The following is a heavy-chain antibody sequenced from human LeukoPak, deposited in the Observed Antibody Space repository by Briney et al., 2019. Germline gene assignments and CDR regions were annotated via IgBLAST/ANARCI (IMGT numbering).Heavy chain of an antibody. Sequence: SETLSLTCTVSGGSISSYYWSWIRQPAGKGLEWIGYIYYSGSTNYNPSLKRRVTISVDTSKNQFSLKLSSVTAADTAVYYCARGDKITGTTLGYYYMDVWGNGTTVTVSS. CDR2: IYYSGST. CDR3: ARGDKITGTTLGYYYMDV. CDR1: GGSISSYY. J-gene: IGHJ6*03. V-gene: IGHV4-59*01. D-gene: IGHD1-7*01.